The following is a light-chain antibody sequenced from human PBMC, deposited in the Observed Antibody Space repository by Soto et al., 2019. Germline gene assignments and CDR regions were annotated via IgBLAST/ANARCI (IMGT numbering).Light chain of an antibody. CDR3: QQYGSSPT. J-gene: IGKJ1*01. CDR2: GAS. CDR1: QSVSSSY. Sequence: DIVLTQSPGTLSLSPGERATLSCRASQSVSSSYLAWYQQKPGQAPRLLIDGASSRATGIPDRFSGSGSGTDFTLTISRLEPEDFAVYYCQQYGSSPTFGQGTKVDIK. V-gene: IGKV3-20*01.